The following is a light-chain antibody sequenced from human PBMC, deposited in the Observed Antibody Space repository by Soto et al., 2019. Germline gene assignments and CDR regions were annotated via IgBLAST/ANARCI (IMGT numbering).Light chain of an antibody. V-gene: IGKV3-20*01. CDR1: QTVSSGY. CDR3: QQYSRSPPT. CDR2: GAS. J-gene: IGKJ1*01. Sequence: DIVLTQSPGTLSLSPGERATLSCRASQTVSSGYLAWYQQKHGQAPRLLIYGASSRATGIPDRFSGSGSGTDFTLTISRLEPEDFEVYYCQQYSRSPPTCGHGTNVDIK.